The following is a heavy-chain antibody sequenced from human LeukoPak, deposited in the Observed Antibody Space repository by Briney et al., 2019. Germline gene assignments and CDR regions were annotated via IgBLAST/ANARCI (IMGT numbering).Heavy chain of an antibody. D-gene: IGHD5-24*01. Sequence: GASVKVSCKASGYTFTGYYMHWVRQAPGQGLKWMGWINPNSGGTNYAQKFQGRVTMTRDTSISPAYMELSRLRSDDTAVYYCARDWGWLQLMNWFDPWGQGTLVTVSS. CDR1: GYTFTGYY. CDR3: ARDWGWLQLMNWFDP. CDR2: INPNSGGT. V-gene: IGHV1-2*02. J-gene: IGHJ5*02.